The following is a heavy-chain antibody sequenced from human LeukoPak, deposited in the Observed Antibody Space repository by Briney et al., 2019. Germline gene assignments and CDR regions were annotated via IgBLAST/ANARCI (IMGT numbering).Heavy chain of an antibody. V-gene: IGHV3-23*01. Sequence: GGSLRLSCAASGFTFSSYAMTWVRQAPGKGLEWVSTISDSGARTNYADSAKGRFTISRDNSRNTLYLQMNSLRADDTAVYYCATHYGSGSYQETNYFDYWGQGTLVTVSS. CDR3: ATHYGSGSYQETNYFDY. CDR2: ISDSGART. D-gene: IGHD3-10*01. CDR1: GFTFSSYA. J-gene: IGHJ4*02.